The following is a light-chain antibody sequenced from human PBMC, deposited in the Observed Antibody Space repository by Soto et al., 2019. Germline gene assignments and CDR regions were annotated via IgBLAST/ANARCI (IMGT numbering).Light chain of an antibody. CDR2: EVS. V-gene: IGLV2-18*02. CDR1: SSDVGAYDR. Sequence: QSALTQPPSVSGSPGQSVAISCTGTSSDVGAYDRVSWYQQPPGTAPKLIIYEVSNRPSGVPDRFSGSKSGNTASLTISGPQAEDESDYYSNSCTSATSRVLGGGTKLTVL. J-gene: IGLJ2*01. CDR3: NSCTSATSRV.